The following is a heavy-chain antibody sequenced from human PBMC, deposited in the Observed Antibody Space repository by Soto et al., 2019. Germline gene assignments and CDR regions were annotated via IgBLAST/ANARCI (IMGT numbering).Heavy chain of an antibody. D-gene: IGHD6-19*01. CDR3: ASSPGGGTADDAFDI. CDR1: GYTFTSYD. CDR2: VNPNSGNT. J-gene: IGHJ3*02. Sequence: ASVKVSCKASGYTFTSYDINWVRQATGQGLEWMGWVNPNSGNTGYAQKFQGRVTMTRNTSISTAYMELSSLRSEDTAVYYCASSPGGGTADDAFDIWGQGTMVTVSS. V-gene: IGHV1-8*01.